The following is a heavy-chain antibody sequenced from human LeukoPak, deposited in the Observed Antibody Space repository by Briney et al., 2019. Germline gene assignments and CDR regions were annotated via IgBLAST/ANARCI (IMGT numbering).Heavy chain of an antibody. V-gene: IGHV3-23*01. Sequence: PGGSLRLSCVTTGFAFSGDWMSWVRQAPGKGLEWVSAISGSGGSTYYADSVKGRFTISRDNSKNTLYLQMNSLRAEDTAVYYCAKTPLFWGQGTLVTVSS. J-gene: IGHJ4*02. CDR2: ISGSGGST. CDR1: GFAFSGDW. CDR3: AKTPLF.